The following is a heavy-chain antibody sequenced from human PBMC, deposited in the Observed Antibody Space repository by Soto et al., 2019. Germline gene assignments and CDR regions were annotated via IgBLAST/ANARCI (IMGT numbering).Heavy chain of an antibody. V-gene: IGHV1-18*01. D-gene: IGHD3-3*01. Sequence: GASVKVSCKASGYTFTSYGISWVRQAPGQGLEWMGWISAYNGNTNYAQKLQGRVTMTEDTSTDTAYMELSSLRSEDTAVYYCARASSYYDFWSGYYTEKKGYYDGMDVWGQGTTVTVS. CDR1: GYTFTSYG. CDR2: ISAYNGNT. CDR3: ARASSYYDFWSGYYTEKKGYYDGMDV. J-gene: IGHJ6*02.